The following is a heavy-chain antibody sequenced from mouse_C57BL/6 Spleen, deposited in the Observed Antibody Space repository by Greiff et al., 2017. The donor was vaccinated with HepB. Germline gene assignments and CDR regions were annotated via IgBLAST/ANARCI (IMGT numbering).Heavy chain of an antibody. CDR1: GFTFSSYA. CDR3: AREEGLRAWFAY. CDR2: ISDGGSYT. J-gene: IGHJ3*01. V-gene: IGHV5-4*01. D-gene: IGHD2-2*01. Sequence: EVQVVESGGGLVKPGGSLKLSCAASGFTFSSYAMSWVRQTPEKRLEWVATISDGGSYTYYPDNVKGRFTISRDNAKNNLYLQMSHLKSEDTAMYYCAREEGLRAWFAYWGQGTLVTVSA.